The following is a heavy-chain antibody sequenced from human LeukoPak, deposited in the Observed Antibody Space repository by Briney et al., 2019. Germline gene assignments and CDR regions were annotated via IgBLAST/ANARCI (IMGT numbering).Heavy chain of an antibody. J-gene: IGHJ4*02. CDR2: IFYSGTT. Sequence: SETLSLTCTVSGGSISSYYWSWIRQPPGKGLEWIGYIFYSGTTNYNPSLKSRVTISVDTSKNQFSLKLSSVTAADTAVYYCARDLGSYYFDYWGQGTLVTVSS. D-gene: IGHD5-12*01. V-gene: IGHV4-59*01. CDR3: ARDLGSYYFDY. CDR1: GGSISSYY.